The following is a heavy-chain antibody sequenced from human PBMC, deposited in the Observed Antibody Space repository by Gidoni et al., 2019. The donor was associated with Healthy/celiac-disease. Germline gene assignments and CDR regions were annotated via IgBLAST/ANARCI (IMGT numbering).Heavy chain of an antibody. D-gene: IGHD6-13*01. V-gene: IGHV3-13*01. CDR2: MGTAGDT. J-gene: IGHJ4*02. CDR3: AREYSSSWYKEYYFDY. CDR1: GFTFRSYD. Sequence: EVQLVESGGGWVQPGGSLRLSCAASGFTFRSYDMHWVRQATGKGLEWVSAMGTAGDTYYPGSVKGRFTISRENAKNSLYLQMNSLRAGDTAVYYCAREYSSSWYKEYYFDYWGQGTLVTVSS.